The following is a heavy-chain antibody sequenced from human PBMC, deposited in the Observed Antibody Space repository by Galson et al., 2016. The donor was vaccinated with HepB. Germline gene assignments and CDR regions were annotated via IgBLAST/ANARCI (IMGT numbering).Heavy chain of an antibody. CDR3: VRSIND. Sequence: ETLSLTCTVSGGSISSYYWSWIRQPPGKGLEWIGCGHYSGSTNYNPSLKSRVTISVDTSNNQLFLRLNSVTAADTAVYYCVRSINDWGQGTLVTVSS. CDR1: GGSISSYY. J-gene: IGHJ4*02. CDR2: GHYSGST. V-gene: IGHV4-59*01. D-gene: IGHD2-8*01.